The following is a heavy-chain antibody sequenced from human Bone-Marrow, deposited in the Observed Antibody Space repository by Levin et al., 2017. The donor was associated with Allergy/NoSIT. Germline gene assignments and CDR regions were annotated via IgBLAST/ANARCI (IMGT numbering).Heavy chain of an antibody. Sequence: SGPTLVKPTQTLTLTCTFSGFSLSTSGVGVGWIRQPPGKALEWLALIYWDDNKRYSPSLKSRLTITKDTSKNQVVLRITNMAPVDTATYYCAYVGHDYGFEDWGQGSPVTVSS. J-gene: IGHJ4*02. CDR2: IYWDDNK. V-gene: IGHV2-5*02. D-gene: IGHD5-12*01. CDR1: GFSLSTSGVG. CDR3: AYVGHDYGFED.